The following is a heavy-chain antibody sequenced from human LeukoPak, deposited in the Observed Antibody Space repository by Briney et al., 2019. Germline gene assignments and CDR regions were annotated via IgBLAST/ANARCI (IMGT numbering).Heavy chain of an antibody. CDR1: GGSISSGDYY. CDR3: ARERGSGYFFDY. Sequence: SETLSLTCTVSGGSISSGDYYWRWIRQPPGKGLEWIGYIYYSGSTYYNPSLKSRVTISVDTSKSQFSLKLSSVTAADTAVYYCARERGSGYFFDYWGQGTLVTVSS. D-gene: IGHD3-22*01. CDR2: IYYSGST. J-gene: IGHJ4*02. V-gene: IGHV4-30-4*01.